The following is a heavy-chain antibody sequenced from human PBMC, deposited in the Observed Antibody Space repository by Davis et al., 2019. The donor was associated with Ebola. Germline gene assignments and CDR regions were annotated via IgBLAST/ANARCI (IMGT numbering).Heavy chain of an antibody. CDR1: GGTFSSYA. CDR2: IIPILGIA. V-gene: IGHV1-69*04. Sequence: SVKVSCKASGGTFSSYAISWVRQAPGQGLEWMGRIIPILGIANYAQKFQGRVTITADKSTSTAYMELSSLRSEDTAVYYCARAGYWSGVWFDPWGQGTLVTVSS. D-gene: IGHD3-22*01. CDR3: ARAGYWSGVWFDP. J-gene: IGHJ5*02.